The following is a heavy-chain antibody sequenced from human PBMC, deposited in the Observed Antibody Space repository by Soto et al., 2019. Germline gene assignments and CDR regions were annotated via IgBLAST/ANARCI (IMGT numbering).Heavy chain of an antibody. D-gene: IGHD6-13*01. CDR2: IYHSGST. J-gene: IGHJ4*02. CDR1: GGSISSSNW. CDR3: ARWVLIAAAGHFDY. Sequence: QVQLQESGPGLVKPSGSLSLTCAVSGGSISSSNWWSWVRQPPGKGLEWIGEIYHSGSTNYNPSLKSRVTITVHKSKNQVSLKLSSVTAADTAVYYCARWVLIAAAGHFDYWGQGTLVTVSS. V-gene: IGHV4-4*02.